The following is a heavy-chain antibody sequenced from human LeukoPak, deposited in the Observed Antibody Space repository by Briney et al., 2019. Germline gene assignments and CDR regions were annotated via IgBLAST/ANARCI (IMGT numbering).Heavy chain of an antibody. Sequence: SETLSLTCAVSGGSISSSNWWSWVRQPPGKGLEWIGEIYHSGSTNYNPSLKSRVTISVDKSKNQISLKLSSVTAADTAVYYCAREYGDYVYWYFDLWGRGTLVTVSS. J-gene: IGHJ2*01. CDR2: IYHSGST. CDR3: AREYGDYVYWYFDL. D-gene: IGHD4-17*01. V-gene: IGHV4-4*02. CDR1: GGSISSSNW.